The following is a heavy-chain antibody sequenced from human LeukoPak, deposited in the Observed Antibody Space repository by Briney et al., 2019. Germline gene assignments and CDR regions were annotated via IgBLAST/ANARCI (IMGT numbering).Heavy chain of an antibody. V-gene: IGHV3-11*01. CDR2: ISRSGDTI. J-gene: IGHJ4*02. Sequence: GGSLRLSWAASGLTLSDYYMRWVRQAPGKGREWVAYISRSGDTIYYGDSGKGRCTISREKAKKSMYLQMNSLRAEDTALYYCAKASTGYSYGQAIDYWGQGTLVTVSS. CDR3: AKASTGYSYGQAIDY. D-gene: IGHD5-18*01. CDR1: GLTLSDYY.